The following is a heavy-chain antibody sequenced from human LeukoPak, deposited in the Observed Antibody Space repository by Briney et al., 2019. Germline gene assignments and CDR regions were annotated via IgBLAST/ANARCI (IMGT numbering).Heavy chain of an antibody. D-gene: IGHD5-12*01. Sequence: SETLSLTCTVSGGSISSSSYYWGWIRQPPGKGLEWIGSIYYSGSTYYNPSLKSRVTISVDTSKNQFSLKLSSVTAADTAVYYCARQTEWLRLLSFDYCGQGTLVTVSS. CDR1: GGSISSSSYY. CDR3: ARQTEWLRLLSFDY. J-gene: IGHJ4*02. V-gene: IGHV4-39*01. CDR2: IYYSGST.